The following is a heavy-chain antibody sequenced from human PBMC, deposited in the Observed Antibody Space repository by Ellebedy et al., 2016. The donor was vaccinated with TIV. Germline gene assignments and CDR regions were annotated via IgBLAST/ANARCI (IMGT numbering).Heavy chain of an antibody. D-gene: IGHD6-6*01. CDR3: AGGGLYSSSSGPDAFDI. Sequence: SVKVSCXASGYTFTSYDINWVRQATGQGLEWMGGIIPIFGTANYAQKFQGRVTITADESTSTAYMELSSLRSEDTAVYYCAGGGLYSSSSGPDAFDIWGQGTMVTVSS. V-gene: IGHV1-69*13. CDR1: GYTFTSYD. CDR2: IIPIFGTA. J-gene: IGHJ3*02.